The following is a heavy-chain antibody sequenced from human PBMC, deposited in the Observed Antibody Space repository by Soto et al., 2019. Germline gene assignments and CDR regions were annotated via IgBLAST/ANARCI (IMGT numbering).Heavy chain of an antibody. CDR3: ARFDYGDYPDAFDI. CDR1: GGSISSYY. CDR2: IYYSGST. J-gene: IGHJ3*02. Sequence: SEPLSLTCTVSGGSISSYYWSWIRQPPGKGLEWIGYIYYSGSTNYNPSLKSRVTISVDTSKNQFSLKLSSVTAADTAVYYCARFDYGDYPDAFDIWGQGTMVTVSS. V-gene: IGHV4-59*01. D-gene: IGHD4-17*01.